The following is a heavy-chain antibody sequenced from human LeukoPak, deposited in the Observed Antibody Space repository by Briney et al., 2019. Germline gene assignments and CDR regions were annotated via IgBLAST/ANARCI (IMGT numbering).Heavy chain of an antibody. CDR2: ISSSGNT. CDR1: GFSFSYFS. J-gene: IGHJ4*02. Sequence: LAGGSLSLSCAASGFSFSYFSMNWVRQAPGKGLECVSHISSSGNTRYADSVKGRFAISRDNAKNSLSLQMNNLRAEDTGVYYCARTLSMAVIDYWGQGTLVTVSS. D-gene: IGHD2/OR15-2a*01. CDR3: ARTLSMAVIDY. V-gene: IGHV3-48*04.